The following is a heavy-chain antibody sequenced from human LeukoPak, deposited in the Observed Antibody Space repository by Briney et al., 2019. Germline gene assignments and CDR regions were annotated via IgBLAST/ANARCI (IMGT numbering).Heavy chain of an antibody. CDR2: IYPGDSDP. CDR3: VRHGLGSSWFGFDY. V-gene: IGHV5-51*01. CDR1: GYTFATYW. D-gene: IGHD6-13*01. Sequence: PGGSLRLSCKGSGYTFATYWIGWVRQMPGKGLEWMGIIYPGDSDPRYSPSFQGQVTISADKSISTAYLQWSSLKASDSAMYYCVRHGLGSSWFGFDYWGQGTLVTVSS. J-gene: IGHJ4*02.